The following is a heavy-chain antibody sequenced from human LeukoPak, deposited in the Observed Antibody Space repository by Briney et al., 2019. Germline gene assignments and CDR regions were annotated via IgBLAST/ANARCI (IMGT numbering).Heavy chain of an antibody. V-gene: IGHV4-39*01. J-gene: IGHJ4*02. CDR1: GGSISSSSYY. CDR3: ARHSSYYGNFDY. CDR2: IYHSGSS. D-gene: IGHD3-10*01. Sequence: PSETLSLTCTVSGGSISSSSYYWGWFRQPPGKGLEWIGSIYHSGSSYYNPSLKSRVTISVDTSKNQFSLKLSSVTAADTAVYYCARHSSYYGNFDYWGQGTLVTVSS.